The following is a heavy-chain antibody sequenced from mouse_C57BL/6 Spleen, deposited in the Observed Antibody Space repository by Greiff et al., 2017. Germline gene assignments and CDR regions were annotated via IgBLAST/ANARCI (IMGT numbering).Heavy chain of an antibody. CDR3: ARWYDGYPDYYAMDY. D-gene: IGHD2-3*01. CDR2: INPNNGGT. CDR1: GYTFTDYY. V-gene: IGHV1-26*01. Sequence: EVQLQQSGPELVKPGASVKISCKASGYTFTDYYMNWVKQSHGKSLEWIGDINPNNGGTRYNQKFKGKATLTVDKYSSTANMELRSLTSEDSAVYDCARWYDGYPDYYAMDYWGQGTSVTVSS. J-gene: IGHJ4*01.